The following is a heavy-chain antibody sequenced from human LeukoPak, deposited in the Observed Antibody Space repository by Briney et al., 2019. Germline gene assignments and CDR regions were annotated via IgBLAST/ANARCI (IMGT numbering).Heavy chain of an antibody. Sequence: NPGGSLRLSCAASGFTFSSYAMNWVRQAPGKGLEWVSSISSSSSYIYYADSVKGRFTISRDNAKNSLYLQMNSLRAEDTAVYYCAKDYRVGATLPFDYWGQGTLVTVSS. V-gene: IGHV3-21*01. CDR3: AKDYRVGATLPFDY. J-gene: IGHJ4*02. CDR1: GFTFSSYA. D-gene: IGHD1-26*01. CDR2: ISSSSSYI.